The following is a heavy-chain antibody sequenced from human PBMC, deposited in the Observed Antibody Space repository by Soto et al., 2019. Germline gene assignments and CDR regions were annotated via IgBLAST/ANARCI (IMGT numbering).Heavy chain of an antibody. CDR1: GGTISSWY. CDR3: ARRYGSAIDY. D-gene: IGHD1-26*01. CDR2: IYYSGST. V-gene: IGHV4-59*08. J-gene: IGHJ4*02. Sequence: SETLSLTCTVSGGTISSWYWSWIRQPPGKGLEWIGYIYYSGSTNCNPSLKSQVTISVDTSKNQFSLKLSSVTAADTAVYYCARRYGSAIDYWGQGTLVTVS.